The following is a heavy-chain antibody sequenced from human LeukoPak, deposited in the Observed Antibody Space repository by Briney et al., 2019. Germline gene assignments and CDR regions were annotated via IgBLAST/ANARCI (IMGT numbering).Heavy chain of an antibody. CDR2: ISSSGTTI. CDR1: GFTFSSYE. D-gene: IGHD1-1*01. CDR3: AGGPTTGNLDY. V-gene: IGHV3-48*03. Sequence: GGSLRLSCAASGFTFSSYEMNWVRQAPVKGLEWVSYISSSGTTIYHADSVKGRSTISRDNAKNSLYLQMNSLRAEDAGLYYCAGGPTTGNLDYWGQGSLVTVSS. J-gene: IGHJ4*02.